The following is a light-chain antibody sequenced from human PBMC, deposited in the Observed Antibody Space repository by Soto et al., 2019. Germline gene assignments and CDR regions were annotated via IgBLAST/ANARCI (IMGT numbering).Light chain of an antibody. J-gene: IGKJ1*01. CDR2: GAS. CDR1: QSINTD. CDR3: QQYGSSPWT. V-gene: IGKV3-20*01. Sequence: ENVLTQSPATLSLSPGEGATLSCRASQSINTDLAWYQQKPGQAPRLLIYGASTRAAGIPDRFSGSGSGTDFTLTISRLEPEDFAVYYCQQYGSSPWTFGQGTKVDIK.